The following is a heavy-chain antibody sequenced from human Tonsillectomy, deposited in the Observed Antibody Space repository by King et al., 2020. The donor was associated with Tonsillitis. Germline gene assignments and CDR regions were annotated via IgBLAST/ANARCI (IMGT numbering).Heavy chain of an antibody. J-gene: IGHJ4*02. CDR3: ARADYYYDSSGYMQFDY. Sequence: VQLVESGGGVVQPGRSLRLSCAASGFTFSSYGMHWVRQAPGKGLEWGAVIWYDGSNKYYADSVKGRFTISRDNSKNTLYLQMNSLRAEDTAVYYCARADYYYDSSGYMQFDYWGQGTLVTVSS. CDR2: IWYDGSNK. D-gene: IGHD3-22*01. CDR1: GFTFSSYG. V-gene: IGHV3-33*01.